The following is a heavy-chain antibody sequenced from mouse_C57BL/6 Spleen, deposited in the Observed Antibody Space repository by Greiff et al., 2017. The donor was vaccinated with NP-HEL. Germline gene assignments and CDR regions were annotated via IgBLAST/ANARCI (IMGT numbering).Heavy chain of an antibody. D-gene: IGHD2-3*01. V-gene: IGHV5-6*01. J-gene: IGHJ4*01. CDR2: ISSGGSYT. CDR1: GFTFSSYG. Sequence: EVQLVESGGDLVKPGGSLKLSCAASGFTFSSYGMSWVRQTPDKRLEWVATISSGGSYTYYPASVKGRFTISRDNAKNTLYLQMSSLKSEDTAMYYCARHEGYYVTYYAMDYWGQGTSVTVSS. CDR3: ARHEGYYVTYYAMDY.